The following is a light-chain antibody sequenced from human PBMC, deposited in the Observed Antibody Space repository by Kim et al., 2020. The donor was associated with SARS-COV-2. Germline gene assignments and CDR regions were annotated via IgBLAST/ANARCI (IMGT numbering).Light chain of an antibody. Sequence: QPVLTQSPSASASLGASVKLTCTLSSGHSTYAIAWHQQQPEKGPRYLMKLNSDGSHSKGDGIPDRFSGSSSGAERYLTISSLQSEDEADYYCQTWAPDFVFGGGTKLTVL. CDR3: QTWAPDFV. CDR2: LNSDGSH. J-gene: IGLJ3*02. V-gene: IGLV4-69*01. CDR1: SGHSTYA.